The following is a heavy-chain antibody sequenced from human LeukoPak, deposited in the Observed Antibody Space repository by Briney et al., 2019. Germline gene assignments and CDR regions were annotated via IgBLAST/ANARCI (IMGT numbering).Heavy chain of an antibody. J-gene: IGHJ4*02. CDR1: GGSFSGYY. V-gene: IGHV4-34*01. CDR2: INHSGST. D-gene: IGHD6-19*01. CDR3: ARHGGSSSGWVY. Sequence: KPSETLSLTCAVYGGSFSGYYWSWIRQPPGKGLEWIGEINHSGSTNYNPSLKSRVTISVDTSKNQFSLKLSSVTAADTAVYYCARHGGSSSGWVYWGQGTLVTVSS.